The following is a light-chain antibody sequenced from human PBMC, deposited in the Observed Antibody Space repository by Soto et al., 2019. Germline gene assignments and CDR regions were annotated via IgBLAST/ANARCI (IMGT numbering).Light chain of an antibody. CDR1: SSNIGAGYD. Sequence: QSVLTQPPSVSGAPGQRVTISCTGSSSNIGAGYDVHWYQQRPGTGPKLLIFGNINRPSGVPDRFSGSKSGTSASLAITRLQAEDEGDYYCQSYDSTLSDRYVFGTGTKVTVL. J-gene: IGLJ1*01. CDR3: QSYDSTLSDRYV. CDR2: GNI. V-gene: IGLV1-40*01.